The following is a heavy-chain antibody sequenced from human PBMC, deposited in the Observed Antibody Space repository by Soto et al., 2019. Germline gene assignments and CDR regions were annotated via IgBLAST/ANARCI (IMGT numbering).Heavy chain of an antibody. D-gene: IGHD3-22*01. V-gene: IGHV5-51*01. CDR1: GYSFTSYW. J-gene: IGHJ6*02. CDR3: ARLSYDSSGHSSGYYYYGMDV. Sequence: PGESLKISCRGSGYSFTSYWIGWVRQMPGKGLEWMGIIYPGDSDTRYSPSFQVQVTISADKSISTAYLQWSSLKASDTAMYYCARLSYDSSGHSSGYYYYGMDVWGQGTTVTVSS. CDR2: IYPGDSDT.